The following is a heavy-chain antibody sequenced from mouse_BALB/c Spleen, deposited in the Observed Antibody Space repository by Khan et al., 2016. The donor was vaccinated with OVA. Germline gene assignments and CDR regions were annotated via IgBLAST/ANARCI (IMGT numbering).Heavy chain of an antibody. CDR2: IWGGGDT. CDR1: GFSLSRYN. Sequence: QVQLKQSGPGLVAPSQSLYITCTVSGFSLSRYNIHWVRQPPGKGLEWLGMIWGGGDTDYNSTLKSRLRISKDKYKSPVFLKMNSLQTDDSAMYYSARAYYRYNDYYAMYYWGQGTSVTVSS. V-gene: IGHV2-6-4*01. J-gene: IGHJ4*01. D-gene: IGHD2-14*01. CDR3: ARAYYRYNDYYAMYY.